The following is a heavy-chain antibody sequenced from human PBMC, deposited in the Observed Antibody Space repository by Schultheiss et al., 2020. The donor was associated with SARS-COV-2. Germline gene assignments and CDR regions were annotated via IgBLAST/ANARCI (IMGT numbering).Heavy chain of an antibody. CDR3: AKGTGYSSGWYYFDL. V-gene: IGHV3-21*05. Sequence: GGSLRLSCAASGFSLSSYWMHWVRQAPGKGLVWVSYISSSSSYIYYADSVKGRFTISRDNYKNTVYLQMDSLRAEDTAVYYCAKGTGYSSGWYYFDLWGQGSLVTVSS. CDR2: ISSSSSYI. J-gene: IGHJ4*02. CDR1: GFSLSSYW. D-gene: IGHD6-19*01.